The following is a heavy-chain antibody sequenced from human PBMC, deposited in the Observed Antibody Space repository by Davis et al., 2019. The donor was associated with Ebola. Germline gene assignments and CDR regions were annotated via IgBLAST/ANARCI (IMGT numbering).Heavy chain of an antibody. J-gene: IGHJ6*02. D-gene: IGHD1-1*01. CDR2: IYPGDSDT. V-gene: IGHV5-51*01. CDR1: GYSFTSYW. Sequence: GESLKISCKGSGYSFTSYWIGWVRQMPGKGLEWMGIIYPGDSDTRYSPSFQGQVTISADKSISTAYLQWSSLKASDTAMYYCARPMRVTNFYYYYGMDVWGQGTTVTVSS. CDR3: ARPMRVTNFYYYYGMDV.